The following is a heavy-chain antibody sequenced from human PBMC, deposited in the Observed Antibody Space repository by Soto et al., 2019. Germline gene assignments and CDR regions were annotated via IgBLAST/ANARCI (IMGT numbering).Heavy chain of an antibody. V-gene: IGHV3-21*01. CDR3: SGVLSGTPNYYYMDV. D-gene: IGHD2-15*01. Sequence: EVQLVESGGGLVKPGGSLRLSCAASGFTFNNYNMNWVRQAPGKGLEWVSSIGTSSSYIYYADSLKGRFTISRDNAENSLYLQLKSLRAEDTAVYYCSGVLSGTPNYYYMDVWGEGTAVTVSS. CDR1: GFTFNNYN. J-gene: IGHJ6*03. CDR2: IGTSSSYI.